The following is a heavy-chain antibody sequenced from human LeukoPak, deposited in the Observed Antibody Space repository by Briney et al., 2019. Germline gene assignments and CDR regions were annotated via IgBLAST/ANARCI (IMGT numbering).Heavy chain of an antibody. CDR1: GGSISSSSYY. V-gene: IGHV4-39*07. J-gene: IGHJ3*02. CDR2: IYYSGST. Sequence: SETLSLTCTVSGGSISSSSYYWGWIRQPPGKGLEWIGSIYYSGSTYYNPSLKSRVTISVDTSKNQFSLKLSSVTAADTAVYYCARGLRQQLVWYHGQDAFDIWGQGTMVTVSS. D-gene: IGHD6-13*01. CDR3: ARGLRQQLVWYHGQDAFDI.